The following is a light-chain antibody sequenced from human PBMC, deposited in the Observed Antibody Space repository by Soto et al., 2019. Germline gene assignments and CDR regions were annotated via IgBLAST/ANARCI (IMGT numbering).Light chain of an antibody. CDR1: QSVSSN. CDR2: GAY. Sequence: EMVMTQSPATLSVSPGQRATLSCRASQSVSSNLAWYQQKPGQPPRLLIYGAYTRATGVPARFSGSGSGTEFTLTINSLQSEDFAVYYCQQRTRWPMTFGQGTRLEIK. J-gene: IGKJ5*01. V-gene: IGKV3-15*01. CDR3: QQRTRWPMT.